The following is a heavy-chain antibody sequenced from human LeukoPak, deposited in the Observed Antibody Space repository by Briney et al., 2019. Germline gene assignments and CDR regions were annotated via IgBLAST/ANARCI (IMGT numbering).Heavy chain of an antibody. V-gene: IGHV1-2*06. CDR2: INPNSGGT. CDR3: ARSMVRGADDY. CDR1: GYTFTGYY. Sequence: ASVKVSCKASGYTFTGYYMHGVRQAPGKGFEWMGRINPNSGGTNYAQKFQGRVTMTRDTSISTAYMELSRLRSDDTAVYYCARSMVRGADDYWGQGTLVTVSS. D-gene: IGHD3-10*01. J-gene: IGHJ4*02.